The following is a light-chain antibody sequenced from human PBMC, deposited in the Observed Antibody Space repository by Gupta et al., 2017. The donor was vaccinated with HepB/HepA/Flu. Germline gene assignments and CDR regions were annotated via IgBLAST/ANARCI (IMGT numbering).Light chain of an antibody. J-gene: IGKJ3*01. CDR2: DAS. Sequence: IVLTQSPATLSLSPGESSTLSCGASQSVSSSYLAWYQQKPGLAPRLLIYDASSRATGIPDRCSGSGSVTDFTLTISRLEPEDVSVYYCQQYGSSPLTFGPGTKVEIK. CDR3: QQYGSSPLT. CDR1: QSVSSSY. V-gene: IGKV3D-20*01.